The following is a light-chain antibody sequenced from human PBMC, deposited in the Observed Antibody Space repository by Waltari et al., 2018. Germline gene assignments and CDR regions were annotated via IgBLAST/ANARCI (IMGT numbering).Light chain of an antibody. V-gene: IGKV3-20*01. CDR1: QSVSHSN. CDR3: QQYAGSPIT. J-gene: IGKJ4*01. CDR2: GAS. Sequence: EIVLTQSPGTLSLSPGERATLSCRATQSVSHSNLAWYQQKGGQAPRLLIYGASSRATGTPDRFSGSGSGTDFTLSISRLEPEDYGVYYCQQYAGSPITFGGGTKVEI.